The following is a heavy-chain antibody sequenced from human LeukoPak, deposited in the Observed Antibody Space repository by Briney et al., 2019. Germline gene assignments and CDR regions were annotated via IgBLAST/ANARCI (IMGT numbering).Heavy chain of an antibody. D-gene: IGHD3-22*01. CDR1: GYIFNTYG. V-gene: IGHV1-18*01. CDR3: ARDITMIVVVTPESAFDI. Sequence: ASVKVSCKASGYIFNTYGITWVRQAPGQGLEWMGWISAYNGNTNYAQKLQGRVTMTTDTSTSTAYMELRSLRSDDTAVYYCARDITMIVVVTPESAFDIWGQGTMVTVSS. CDR2: ISAYNGNT. J-gene: IGHJ3*02.